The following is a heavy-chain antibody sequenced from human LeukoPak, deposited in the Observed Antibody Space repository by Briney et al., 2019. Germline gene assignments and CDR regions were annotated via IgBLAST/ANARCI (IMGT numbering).Heavy chain of an antibody. D-gene: IGHD2-15*01. CDR1: GCSISSHY. Sequence: SETLSLTCTVSGCSISSHYWSWIRQAPGMGLEWVGYIYLTGSSNYNTSLKIRRTISLETSKNQFSLKLSSVTAADTAMYYCARGGGSQHNWGQGTVVTVSS. CDR2: IYLTGSS. J-gene: IGHJ4*02. CDR3: ARGGGSQHN. V-gene: IGHV4-59*11.